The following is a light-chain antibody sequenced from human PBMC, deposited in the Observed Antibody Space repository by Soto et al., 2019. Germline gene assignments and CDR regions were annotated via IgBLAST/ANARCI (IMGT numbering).Light chain of an antibody. Sequence: EIVLTQSPGTLSLSPGERATLSCRASQSVSSSYLAWYQQKPGQAPRLLIYGASSRATGIPDRFSGSGSGKDLTLTISRLEPEDFAVYYCQQYGSSGTFGQGTKVEIK. CDR2: GAS. CDR3: QQYGSSGT. J-gene: IGKJ1*01. CDR1: QSVSSSY. V-gene: IGKV3-20*01.